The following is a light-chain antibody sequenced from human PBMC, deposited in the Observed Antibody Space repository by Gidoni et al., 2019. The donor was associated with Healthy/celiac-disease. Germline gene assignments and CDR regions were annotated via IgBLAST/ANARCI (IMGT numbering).Light chain of an antibody. Sequence: PATLSASLGDRATLSCRASQSVSSYLAWHQQKPGQAPRLLIYDASSMDTGIPARFSGSGSGTDFTLTISSLEPEDFAVYYCQQRSNWLFTFGPGTKVDIK. J-gene: IGKJ3*01. CDR1: QSVSSY. V-gene: IGKV3-11*01. CDR3: QQRSNWLFT. CDR2: DAS.